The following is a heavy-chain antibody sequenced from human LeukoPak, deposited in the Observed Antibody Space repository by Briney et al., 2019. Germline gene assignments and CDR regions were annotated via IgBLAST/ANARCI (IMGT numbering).Heavy chain of an antibody. V-gene: IGHV4-39*01. CDR2: IYYSGST. D-gene: IGHD6-13*01. CDR3: ARRYSSSYYGMDV. J-gene: IGHJ6*02. CDR1: GGSISSSSYY. Sequence: SETLSLTYTVSGGSISSSSYYWGWIRQPPGKGLEWIGSIYYSGSTYYNPSLKSRVTISVDTSKNQFSLKLSSVTAADTAVYYCARRYSSSYYGMDVWGQGTTVTVSS.